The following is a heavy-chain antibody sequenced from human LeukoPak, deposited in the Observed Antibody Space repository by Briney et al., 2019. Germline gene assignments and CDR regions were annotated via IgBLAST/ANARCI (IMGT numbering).Heavy chain of an antibody. Sequence: PSQTLSLTCTVSGGSISSGGYYWSWIRQHPGKGLEWIGCIYYSGSTYYNPSLKSRVTISVDTSKNQFSLKLSSVTAADTAVYYCARGRRPRGGVREVISNWFDPWGQGTLVTVSS. J-gene: IGHJ5*02. CDR1: GGSISSGGYY. CDR2: IYYSGST. V-gene: IGHV4-31*03. D-gene: IGHD3-10*01. CDR3: ARGRRPRGGVREVISNWFDP.